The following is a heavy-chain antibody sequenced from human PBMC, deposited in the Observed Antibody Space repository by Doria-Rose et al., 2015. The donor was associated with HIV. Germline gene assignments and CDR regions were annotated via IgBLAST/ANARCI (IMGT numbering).Heavy chain of an antibody. Sequence: VQLVQSGGGLVQPGRSLRLSCVGSGFSFESYAMHWVRLAPGKGLEWVAGVSWDSGAIGNADSVEGRFTISRAIDKKSVYLELRSLRPEDTSFSFCAKVPIIGPKYYVYMDVWGKGTSVIVSS. J-gene: IGHJ6*03. V-gene: IGHV3-9*01. D-gene: IGHD3-16*01. CDR1: GFSFESYA. CDR3: AKVPIIGPKYYVYMDV. CDR2: VSWDSGAI.